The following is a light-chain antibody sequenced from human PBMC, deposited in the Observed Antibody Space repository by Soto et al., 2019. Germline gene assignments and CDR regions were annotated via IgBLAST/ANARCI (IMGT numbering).Light chain of an antibody. CDR2: KAS. CDR1: QSISSW. J-gene: IGKJ2*01. Sequence: DIQMTQSPSTLSASVGDRVTITCRASQSISSWLAWYQQKPGEAPKILIYKASSLESGVPSRFSGSGSGTEFTLTISSLQPDDFATYYCQQYVYYPYTFGQGTKLEIK. CDR3: QQYVYYPYT. V-gene: IGKV1-5*03.